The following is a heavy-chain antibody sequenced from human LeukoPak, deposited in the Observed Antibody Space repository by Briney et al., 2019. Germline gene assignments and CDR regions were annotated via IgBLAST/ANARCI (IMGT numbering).Heavy chain of an antibody. CDR1: GFSLSTSGMC. V-gene: IGHV2-70*11. D-gene: IGHD6-19*01. CDR3: ARNLYSSGWSALDY. J-gene: IGHJ4*02. CDR2: IDWDDEK. Sequence: SGPTLVNPTQTLTLTCTFSGFSLSTSGMCVSWIRQPPGKALEWLARIDWDDEKHYRTSLKTRLTISKDTSKNQVVLTMTNMDPVDTATYYCARNLYSSGWSALDYWGRGTLVTVSS.